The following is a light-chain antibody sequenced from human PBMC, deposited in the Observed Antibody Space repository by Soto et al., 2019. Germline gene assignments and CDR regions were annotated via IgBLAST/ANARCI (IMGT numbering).Light chain of an antibody. CDR1: SCNIGAGYD. J-gene: IGLJ2*01. Sequence: QSVLTQPPSVSGAPGQRVTISCTGTSCNIGAGYDVHWYQQLPGRAPKLIIYGNTNRPSGVPNRFSGSKSGTSASLAISGLQAEDEADYYCLSFASSRSEVFGGGTKLTVL. CDR2: GNT. CDR3: LSFASSRSEV. V-gene: IGLV1-40*01.